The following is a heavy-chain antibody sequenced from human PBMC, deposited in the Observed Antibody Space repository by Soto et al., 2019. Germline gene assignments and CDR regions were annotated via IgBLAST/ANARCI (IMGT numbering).Heavy chain of an antibody. D-gene: IGHD2-15*01. Sequence: ASVKVSCKASGYTFTSYDINWVRQAPGQGLEWMGWINPNSGGTNYAQKFQGWVTMTRDTSISTAYMELSRLRSDDTAVYYCARGGWDIVVVVAATPGAFDIWGQGTMVTVSS. CDR1: GYTFTSYD. CDR2: INPNSGGT. V-gene: IGHV1-2*04. CDR3: ARGGWDIVVVVAATPGAFDI. J-gene: IGHJ3*02.